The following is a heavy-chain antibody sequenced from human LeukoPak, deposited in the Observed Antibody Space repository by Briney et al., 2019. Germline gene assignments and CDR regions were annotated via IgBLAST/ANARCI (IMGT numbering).Heavy chain of an antibody. CDR2: LVYDARS. Sequence: PWGSLRLSCAASGFTFSSYGMHWVRQAPGKGLEWVARLVYDARSDYANSVKGRFSISRDDSKNTLFLDMSNLRVEDTALYYCARDLSAAFDFWGQGVLVTVSS. CDR3: ARDLSAAFDF. V-gene: IGHV3-33*08. J-gene: IGHJ4*02. D-gene: IGHD6-19*01. CDR1: GFTFSSYG.